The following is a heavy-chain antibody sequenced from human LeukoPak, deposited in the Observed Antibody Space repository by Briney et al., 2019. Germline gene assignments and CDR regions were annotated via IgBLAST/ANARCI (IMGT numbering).Heavy chain of an antibody. Sequence: SQTLSLTCAVSGDSVSSNSAAWHWIRQSPSRGLEWLGRTYYKSKWYNDYALSVKSRITINPDTSKNQFSLQLNSMTPEDTAVYYCARDGSKGRSSSWYEGFDPWGQGTLVTVSS. V-gene: IGHV6-1*01. CDR1: GDSVSSNSAA. CDR2: TYYKSKWYN. CDR3: ARDGSKGRSSSWYEGFDP. D-gene: IGHD6-13*01. J-gene: IGHJ5*02.